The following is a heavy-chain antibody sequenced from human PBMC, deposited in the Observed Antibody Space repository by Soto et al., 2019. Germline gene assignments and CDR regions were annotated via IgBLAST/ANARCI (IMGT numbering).Heavy chain of an antibody. CDR1: GFRVKSFV. D-gene: IGHD3-16*01. V-gene: IGHV3-30*19. CDR3: ARWGTTGGFDL. J-gene: IGHJ4*02. CDR2: TSYDGNNK. Sequence: QVQLVESGGGVVQPGTSLRLSCAASGFRVKSFVMHWVRQAPGKGLEWVAFTSYDGNNKDYGDSVKGRITVSRDNSQNTLHLQMDFLRPEDTALYYCARWGTTGGFDLWGQGTLVSVSS.